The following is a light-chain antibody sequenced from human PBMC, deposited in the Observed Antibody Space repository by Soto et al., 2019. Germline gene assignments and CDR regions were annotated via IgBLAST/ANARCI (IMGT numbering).Light chain of an antibody. CDR3: HQVYTYPRT. V-gene: IGKV1-9*01. CDR2: GAS. CDR1: QGVRSY. Sequence: IQLTHSPSSLSASVGDRVTITCRASQGVRSYLAWFQQRPGKAPKLLIFGASTLQNGVPARFSGGGFRTEFTLTITSLQPEDFATYYCHQVYTYPRTFGQGTKVDIK. J-gene: IGKJ1*01.